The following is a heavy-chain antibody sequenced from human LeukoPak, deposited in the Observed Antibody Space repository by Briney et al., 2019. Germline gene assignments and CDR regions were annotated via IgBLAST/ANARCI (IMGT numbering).Heavy chain of an antibody. D-gene: IGHD3-16*01. Sequence: PGGSLRLSCVGSGFTFNAYVMSWVRQRPGKGPEWVSMISGSGDATDYADSVKDRLTISRDNAKKTLYLQINNARADDTAIYYCAKDPRAMGRYFFDDWGQGSLVTVSS. J-gene: IGHJ4*01. CDR2: ISGSGDAT. V-gene: IGHV3-23*01. CDR1: GFTFNAYV. CDR3: AKDPRAMGRYFFDD.